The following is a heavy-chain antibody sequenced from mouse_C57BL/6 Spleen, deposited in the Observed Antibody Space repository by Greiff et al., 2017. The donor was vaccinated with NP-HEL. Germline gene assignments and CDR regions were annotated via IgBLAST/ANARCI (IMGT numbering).Heavy chain of an antibody. CDR3: AATVVATRAMDY. V-gene: IGHV1-82*01. CDR1: GYAFSSSW. D-gene: IGHD1-1*01. J-gene: IGHJ4*01. CDR2: IYPGDGDT. Sequence: VQGVESGPELVKPGASVKISCKASGYAFSSSWMNWVKQRPGKGLEWIGRIYPGDGDTNYNGKFKGKATLTADKSSSTAYMQLSSLTSEDSAVYFCAATVVATRAMDYWGQGTSVTVSS.